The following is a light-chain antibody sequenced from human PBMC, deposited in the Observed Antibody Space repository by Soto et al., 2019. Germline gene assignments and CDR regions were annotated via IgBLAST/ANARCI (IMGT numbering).Light chain of an antibody. J-gene: IGKJ2*01. Sequence: DIQLTQSPSFLSASVGDRVTITCRASQGISSYLAWYQQKPGKAPKLLIYAASTLQSGVPSRFSGSGSGTELTLTISSLQPEDSATYYCQQLNSYPYTFGQGTKLEIK. CDR1: QGISSY. CDR2: AAS. CDR3: QQLNSYPYT. V-gene: IGKV1-9*01.